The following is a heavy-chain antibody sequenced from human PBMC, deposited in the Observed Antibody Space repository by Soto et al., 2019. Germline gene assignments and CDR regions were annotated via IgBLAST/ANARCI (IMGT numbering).Heavy chain of an antibody. CDR1: GGSISSGGYY. V-gene: IGHV4-31*03. J-gene: IGHJ4*02. Sequence: SETLSLTCTVSGGSISSGGYYWSWIRQHPGKGLGWIGYIYYSGSTYYNPSLKSRVTISVDTSKNQFSLKLSSVTAADTAVYYCARCKPAARYLDYWGQGTLVTVSS. D-gene: IGHD2-2*01. CDR3: ARCKPAARYLDY. CDR2: IYYSGST.